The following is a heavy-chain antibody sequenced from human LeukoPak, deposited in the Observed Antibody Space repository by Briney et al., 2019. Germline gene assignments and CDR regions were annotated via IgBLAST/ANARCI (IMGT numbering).Heavy chain of an antibody. CDR2: IKQDGSEK. J-gene: IGHJ4*02. CDR3: ARASDPWLQLS. CDR1: GFTFSNYW. V-gene: IGHV3-7*05. Sequence: GGSLRLSCAASGFTFSNYWMIWVRQAPGKGLEWVGNIKQDGSEKRYADSVRGRFTISRDNAQTSLYLQMNSLRAEDTAVYYCARASDPWLQLSWGQGTLVTVSS. D-gene: IGHD5-24*01.